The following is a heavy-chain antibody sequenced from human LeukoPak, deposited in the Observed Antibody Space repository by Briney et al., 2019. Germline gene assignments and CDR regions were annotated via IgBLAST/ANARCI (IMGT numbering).Heavy chain of an antibody. V-gene: IGHV1-69*05. CDR2: IIPIFGTA. CDR1: GGTFSSYA. D-gene: IGHD3-3*01. CDR3: ARALTYYDFWSGLEIFDY. J-gene: IGHJ4*02. Sequence: SVKVSCKAAGGTFSSYAISWVRQAPGQGLEWMGRIIPIFGTANYAQKFQGRVTITTDESTSTAYMELSSLRSEDTAVYYCARALTYYDFWSGLEIFDYWGQGTLVTVSS.